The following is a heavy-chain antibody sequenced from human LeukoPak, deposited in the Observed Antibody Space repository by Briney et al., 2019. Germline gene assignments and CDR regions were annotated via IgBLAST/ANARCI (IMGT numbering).Heavy chain of an antibody. D-gene: IGHD3-9*01. Sequence: APVKVSCKASGYTFTGYYMHWVRQAPGQGLEWMGWINPNSGGTNYAQKFQGRVTMTRDTSISTAYMELSRLRSDDTAVYYCAREGLDILTGYYAGYWGQGTLVTVSS. CDR1: GYTFTGYY. J-gene: IGHJ4*02. V-gene: IGHV1-2*02. CDR3: AREGLDILTGYYAGY. CDR2: INPNSGGT.